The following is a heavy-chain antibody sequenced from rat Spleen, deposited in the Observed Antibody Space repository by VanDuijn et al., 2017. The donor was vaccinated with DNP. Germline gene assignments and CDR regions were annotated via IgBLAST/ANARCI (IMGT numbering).Heavy chain of an antibody. Sequence: EVQLQESGPGLVKPSQSLSLTCSVTGYSITSNYWGWIRKFSGNKMGWIGYISYSGSTGYNPSLKCRISITRDTSKNQYFLQLHSVSIEDTATFYCARGGNTIAAISNWFAYWGQGTLVTVSS. V-gene: IGHV3-1*01. CDR3: ARGGNTIAAISNWFAY. CDR1: GYSITSNY. D-gene: IGHD1-2*01. CDR2: ISYSGST. J-gene: IGHJ3*01.